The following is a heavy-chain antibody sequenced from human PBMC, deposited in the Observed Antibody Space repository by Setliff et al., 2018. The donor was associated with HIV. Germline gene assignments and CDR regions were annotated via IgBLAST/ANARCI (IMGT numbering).Heavy chain of an antibody. CDR1: GYSFTSYW. V-gene: IGHV5-51*01. J-gene: IGHJ4*02. CDR2: IYPGDSDT. CDR3: ARSGVATAGTPFIDY. D-gene: IGHD6-13*01. Sequence: GESLKISCKGSGYSFTSYWIGWVRQMPGKGLEWMGIIYPGDSDTRYSPSFQGQVTISADKSISTAYLQWSSLKASDTAMYYCARSGVATAGTPFIDYWGQGTLVTVS.